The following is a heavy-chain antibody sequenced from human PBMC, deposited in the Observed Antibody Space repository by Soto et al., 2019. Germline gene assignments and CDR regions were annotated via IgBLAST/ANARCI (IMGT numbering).Heavy chain of an antibody. V-gene: IGHV1-18*01. CDR3: ARGGYYDSSGSRNYYYYGMNG. J-gene: IGHJ6*02. CDR1: GYTFTSYG. CDR2: ISAYDGNT. Sequence: QVQLVQSGAEVKKPGASVKVSCKASGYTFTSYGISWVRQAPGQGLEWLGWISAYDGNTNYAQILQGRVSMTTDTSKTTANRELRSPRSDDTAVYYCARGGYYDSSGSRNYYYYGMNGWGQGTTVTVSS. D-gene: IGHD3-22*01.